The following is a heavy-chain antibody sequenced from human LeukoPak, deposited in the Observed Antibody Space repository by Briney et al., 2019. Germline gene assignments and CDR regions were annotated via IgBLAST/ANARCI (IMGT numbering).Heavy chain of an antibody. CDR2: INPNNGDT. CDR3: GRGNKSFDP. J-gene: IGHJ5*02. V-gene: IGHV1-2*02. CDR1: GYTFTGYY. Sequence: ASVKVSCKASGYTFTGYYMHWVRQAPGQGLEWMGWINPNNGDTNYAQKFQGRVTMTRDTSSSTAYMELSRLRSDDTAVYYCGRGNKSFDPWGQGTLVTVSS.